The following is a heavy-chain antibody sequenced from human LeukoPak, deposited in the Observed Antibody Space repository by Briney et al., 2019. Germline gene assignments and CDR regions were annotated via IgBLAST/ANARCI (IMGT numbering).Heavy chain of an antibody. V-gene: IGHV3-20*04. J-gene: IGHJ4*02. D-gene: IGHD3-16*02. CDR1: GFTFDDYV. CDR3: ASHRRGFPDH. Sequence: PGGSLRFSCAASGFTFDDYVMSWVRQAPGKGLEWVSGINWNGGSTGYADSVKGRFTISRDNAKNSLYLQMNSLRAEDTALYYCASHRRGFPDHWGQGTLVTVSS. CDR2: INWNGGST.